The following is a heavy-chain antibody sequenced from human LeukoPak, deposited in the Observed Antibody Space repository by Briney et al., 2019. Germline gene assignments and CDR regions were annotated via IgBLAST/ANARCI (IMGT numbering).Heavy chain of an antibody. D-gene: IGHD3-3*01. CDR2: IYYSGST. V-gene: IGHV4-39*01. CDR3: ARPPYYDFWSGYSPDAFDI. CDR1: RGSISSSSYY. J-gene: IGHJ3*02. Sequence: SETLSLTCTDSRGSISSSSYYWGWIRQPPGKGLEWIGSIYYSGSTYYNPSLKSRVTISVDTSKNQFSLKLSSVTAADTAVYYCARPPYYDFWSGYSPDAFDIWGQGTMVTVS.